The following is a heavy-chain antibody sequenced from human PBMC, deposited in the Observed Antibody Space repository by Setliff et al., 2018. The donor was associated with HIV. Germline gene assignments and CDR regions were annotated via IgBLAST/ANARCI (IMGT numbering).Heavy chain of an antibody. CDR3: ASSGSGSYINWFGP. V-gene: IGHV3-30*04. D-gene: IGHD3-10*01. CDR2: ISYDGSNE. CDR1: GFTFSDYV. J-gene: IGHJ5*02. Sequence: GGSLRLSCAASGFTFSDYVMYWVRQAPGKGLEWVTVISYDGSNESYADSVKGRFTISRDNDKNSVHLQMTSLRAEDTAVYYCASSGSGSYINWFGPWGQGTLVTVSS.